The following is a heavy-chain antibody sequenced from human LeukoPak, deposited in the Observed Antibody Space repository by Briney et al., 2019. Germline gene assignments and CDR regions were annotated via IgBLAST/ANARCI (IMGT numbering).Heavy chain of an antibody. J-gene: IGHJ6*02. D-gene: IGHD5-18*01. CDR3: ARAMASVSHAVDD. V-gene: IGHV5-51*01. CDR2: IFPRDSDT. Sequence: GESLKISCKTSGYNFLNYWIVWVRQMPGKGLEWMGIIFPRDSDTRYSPSFEGQVTISADKYITTAYVQWDSLQASDTAMYYCARAMASVSHAVDDWGQGTTVTVSS. CDR1: GYNFLNYW.